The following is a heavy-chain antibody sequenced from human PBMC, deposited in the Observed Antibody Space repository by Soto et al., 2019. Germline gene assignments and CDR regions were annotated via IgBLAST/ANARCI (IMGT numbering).Heavy chain of an antibody. D-gene: IGHD6-13*01. CDR2: IIPIFGTA. V-gene: IGHV1-69*13. Sequence: GASVKVSCKASGGTFSSYAISWVRQAPGQGLEWMGGIIPIFGTANYAQKFQGRVTITADESTSTAHMELSSLRSEDTAVYYCAIGYSSWGGHYYYGMDVWGQGTTVTVSS. CDR1: GGTFSSYA. CDR3: AIGYSSWGGHYYYGMDV. J-gene: IGHJ6*02.